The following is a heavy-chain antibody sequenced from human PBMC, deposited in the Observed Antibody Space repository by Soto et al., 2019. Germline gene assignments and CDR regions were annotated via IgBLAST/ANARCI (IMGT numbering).Heavy chain of an antibody. Sequence: QITLKESGPALVRPTQTLTLTCSFSGFSLTTRGVAVGWIRQPPGKALEWLALIFWDDDKWYSPSLRSRLTIAEDNPKSQVVLTMTNMDPADTATYYCAHRSRGYAYYFAQWGQGTLVTVSS. CDR3: AHRSRGYAYYFAQ. D-gene: IGHD6-25*01. J-gene: IGHJ4*02. CDR1: GFSLTTRGVA. CDR2: IFWDDDK. V-gene: IGHV2-5*02.